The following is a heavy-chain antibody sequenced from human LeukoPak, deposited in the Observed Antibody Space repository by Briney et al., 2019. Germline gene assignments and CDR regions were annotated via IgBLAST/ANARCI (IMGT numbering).Heavy chain of an antibody. J-gene: IGHJ6*02. CDR3: ARARARKYNGNYGMDV. D-gene: IGHD2-8*01. Sequence: PSETLSLTCTVSGGSISSYYWSWIRQPPGKGLEWIGYIYYSGTTNYNPSLKSRVTISVDTSKNQFSLKLSSVTAADTAVYYCARARARKYNGNYGMDVWGQGTTVTVSS. CDR2: IYYSGTT. V-gene: IGHV4-59*12. CDR1: GGSISSYY.